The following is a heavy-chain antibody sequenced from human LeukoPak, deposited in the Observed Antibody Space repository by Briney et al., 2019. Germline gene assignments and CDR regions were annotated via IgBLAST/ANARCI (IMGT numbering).Heavy chain of an antibody. CDR3: ARARYISASRYYFDY. CDR2: ISAYNGNT. J-gene: IGHJ4*02. D-gene: IGHD5-18*01. Sequence: ASVKVSCKASGYTFTSYGISWVRQAPGQGLEWMGWISAYNGNTNYAQKLQGRVTMTTDTSTSTAYMELRSLRSEDTALYYCARARYISASRYYFDYWGQGTLVTVSS. V-gene: IGHV1-18*01. CDR1: GYTFTSYG.